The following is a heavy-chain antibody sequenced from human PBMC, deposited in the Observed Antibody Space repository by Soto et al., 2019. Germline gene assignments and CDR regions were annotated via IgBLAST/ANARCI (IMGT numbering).Heavy chain of an antibody. J-gene: IGHJ4*02. V-gene: IGHV4-30-4*01. D-gene: IGHD3-22*01. CDR1: GGSISSGDY. CDR3: ARTKYYYDTTAYIFDY. Sequence: SETLSLTCTVSGGSISSGDYWSWIRQPPGKGLEWIGYIYHSGGPYYNPSLNSRATMSVDTAQNQFSLKLSSVSAADTAVYYCARTKYYYDTTAYIFDYWGQGALVTVSS. CDR2: IYHSGGP.